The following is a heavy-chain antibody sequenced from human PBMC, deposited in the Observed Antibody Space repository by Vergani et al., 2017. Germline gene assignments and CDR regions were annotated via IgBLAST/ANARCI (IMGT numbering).Heavy chain of an antibody. CDR1: GDSISSTNLY. J-gene: IGHJ4*02. V-gene: IGHV4-39*02. CDR3: ARSGSYVRARDH. D-gene: IGHD3-10*02. Sequence: QVQLQESGPGLVKPSQTLSLTCTVSGDSISSTNLYWGWIRQPPGKGLEWLGSVYFTGHTYYNPSLKSRVTISVATTNNLFSLNLSSAAAADTAVYYWARSGSYVRARDHWGRGTLVTVSS. CDR2: VYFTGHT.